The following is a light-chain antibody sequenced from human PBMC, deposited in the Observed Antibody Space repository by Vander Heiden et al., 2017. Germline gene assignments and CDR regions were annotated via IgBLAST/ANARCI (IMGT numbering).Light chain of an antibody. CDR3: QVWDSSSDHWV. V-gene: IGLV3-21*02. J-gene: IGLJ3*02. CDR1: NIGSKS. Sequence: SSVLTQPPSVAVAPGQTARITCGGNNIGSKSVHWYQQKPGQAPVLVVYDDSDRPSGIPGRFSGSSSGNTATLTISRVEAGDEADYYCQVWDSSSDHWVFGGGTKLTVL. CDR2: DDS.